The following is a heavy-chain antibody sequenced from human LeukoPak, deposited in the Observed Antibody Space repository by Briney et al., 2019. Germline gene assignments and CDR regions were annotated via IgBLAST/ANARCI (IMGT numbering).Heavy chain of an antibody. CDR3: ARDWDYGSGSYRYNWFDP. Sequence: GGSLRLSRAASGFTFSSYWMSWVRQAPGKGLEWVANIKQDGSEKYYVDSVKGRFTISRDNAKNSLYLQMNSLRAEDTAVYYCARDWDYGSGSYRYNWFDPWGQGTLVTVSS. J-gene: IGHJ5*02. D-gene: IGHD3-16*02. CDR1: GFTFSSYW. V-gene: IGHV3-7*03. CDR2: IKQDGSEK.